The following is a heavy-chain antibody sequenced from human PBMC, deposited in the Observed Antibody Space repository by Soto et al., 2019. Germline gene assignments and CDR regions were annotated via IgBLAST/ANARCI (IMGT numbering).Heavy chain of an antibody. D-gene: IGHD5-18*01. V-gene: IGHV1-69*05. J-gene: IGHJ4*02. CDR3: ASGIQLWLGRINTGYSG. CDR2: IIPMFGTA. CDR1: GGTFSTYA. Sequence: QVQLVQSGAEVKKPESSVKVSCKAPGGTFSTYAISWVRQAPGQGLEWMGGIIPMFGTANYAPRFQDRVRITPDESTNTVYMELSSLTSEDTAVYFYASGIQLWLGRINTGYSGWGQGTLVTVSS.